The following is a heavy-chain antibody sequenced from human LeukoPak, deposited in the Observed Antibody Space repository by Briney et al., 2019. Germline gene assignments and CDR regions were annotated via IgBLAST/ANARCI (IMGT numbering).Heavy chain of an antibody. J-gene: IGHJ5*02. V-gene: IGHV1-8*01. D-gene: IGHD1-26*01. Sequence: ASVKVSCKASTYTFTSYDINWVRQATGQGLEWMGWMNSNSGNTGYAQKFQGRVTMTRNTSISTAYMELSSLRSEDTAVYYCARGKVGATINWLDPWGQGTLVTVSS. CDR1: TYTFTSYD. CDR3: ARGKVGATINWLDP. CDR2: MNSNSGNT.